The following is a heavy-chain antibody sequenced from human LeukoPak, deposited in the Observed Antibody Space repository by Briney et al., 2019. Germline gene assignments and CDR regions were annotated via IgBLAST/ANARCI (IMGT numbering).Heavy chain of an antibody. D-gene: IGHD3-3*01. V-gene: IGHV3-11*03. CDR1: GFSFSDYY. CDR2: ISSSATYT. CDR3: ARSFYDFLNGPYEEAFDM. Sequence: GGSLRLSCAASGFSFSDYYMNWIRQAPGKGLEWVSYISSSATYTDYAESVKGRFTVSRDNAKNSLYLQMNSLRAGDTAVYYCARSFYDFLNGPYEEAFDMWGQGTMVTVSS. J-gene: IGHJ3*02.